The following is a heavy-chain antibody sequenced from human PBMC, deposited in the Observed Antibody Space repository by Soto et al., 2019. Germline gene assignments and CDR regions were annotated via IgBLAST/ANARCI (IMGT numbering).Heavy chain of an antibody. Sequence: EVQLLESGGGLVQPGGSLRLSCAASGFTFSSYAMSWVRQAPGKGLEWVSAISGSGGSTYYADSVKGRFTISSDNSQNTLYLQMNSLRAEDTDVYYCAKDRYDFGYFDYWGQGPLVTVSS. D-gene: IGHD3-3*01. CDR3: AKDRYDFGYFDY. V-gene: IGHV3-23*01. CDR2: ISGSGGST. CDR1: GFTFSSYA. J-gene: IGHJ4*02.